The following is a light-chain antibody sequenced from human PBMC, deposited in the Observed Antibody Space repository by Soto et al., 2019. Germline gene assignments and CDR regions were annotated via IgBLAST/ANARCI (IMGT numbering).Light chain of an antibody. CDR1: QSVSNN. CDR2: GAS. J-gene: IGKJ5*01. V-gene: IGKV3D-15*01. Sequence: EIVMTQSPATLSVSPGERATLSCRASQSVSNNLAWYQQKPGQAPRLLISGASTRATGIPARFSGSGSGTEFTLTISSLQSEDFAVYYCQQYNNWPITFGQGKRLEI. CDR3: QQYNNWPIT.